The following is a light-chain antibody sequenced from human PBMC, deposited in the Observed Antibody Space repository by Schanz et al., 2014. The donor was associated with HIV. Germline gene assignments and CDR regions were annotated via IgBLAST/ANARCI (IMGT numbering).Light chain of an antibody. J-gene: IGKJ2*01. Sequence: DIQMTQSPSSLTASVGDRVTITCRARQSISRYLNWYQQKPGKAPKLLIYAASSLQSGVPSRFSGSGSGTDFTLTISSLQPDDLGTYYCEQYNSRSPFTFGQGTRLEIK. V-gene: IGKV1-39*01. CDR3: EQYNSRSPFT. CDR1: QSISRY. CDR2: AAS.